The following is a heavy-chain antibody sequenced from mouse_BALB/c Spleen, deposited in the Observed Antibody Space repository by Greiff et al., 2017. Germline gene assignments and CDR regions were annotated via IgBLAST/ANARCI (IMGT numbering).Heavy chain of an antibody. V-gene: IGHV1-4*01. Sequence: QVQLQQSGAELARPGASVKMSCKASGYTFTSYTMHWVKQRPGQGLEWIGYINPSSGYTNYNQKFKDKATLTADKSSSTAYMQLSSLTSEDSAVYYCARGLRSSHYFDYWGQGTTLTVSS. CDR2: INPSSGYT. CDR1: GYTFTSYT. J-gene: IGHJ2*01. D-gene: IGHD1-1*01. CDR3: ARGLRSSHYFDY.